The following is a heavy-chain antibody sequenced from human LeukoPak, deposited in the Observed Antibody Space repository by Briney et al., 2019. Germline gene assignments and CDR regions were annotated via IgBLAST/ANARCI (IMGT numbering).Heavy chain of an antibody. CDR2: ISPSGNTV. D-gene: IGHD5-12*01. CDR3: AALWVATAGVDP. J-gene: IGHJ5*02. CDR1: GFIFSRYE. Sequence: GGSLRLSCAVSGFIFSRYEMHWVRQAPGKGLKWFSYISPSGNTVYYGDSVKGRFTISRDNAKNSLYLQMNSLRAEDTAVYYCAALWVATAGVDPWGQGTLVTVSS. V-gene: IGHV3-48*03.